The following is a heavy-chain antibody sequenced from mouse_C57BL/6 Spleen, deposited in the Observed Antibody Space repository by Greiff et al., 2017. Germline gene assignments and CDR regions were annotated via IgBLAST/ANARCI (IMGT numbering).Heavy chain of an antibody. CDR3: ARFYYDYGEYAMDY. V-gene: IGHV1-81*01. D-gene: IGHD2-4*01. J-gene: IGHJ4*01. CDR2: IYPRSGNT. Sequence: QVQLKQSGAELARPGASVKLSCKASGYTFTSYGISWVKQRTGQGLEWIGEIYPRSGNTYYNEKFKGKATLTADKSSSTAYMELRSLTSEDSAVYFCARFYYDYGEYAMDYWGQGTSVTVSS. CDR1: GYTFTSYG.